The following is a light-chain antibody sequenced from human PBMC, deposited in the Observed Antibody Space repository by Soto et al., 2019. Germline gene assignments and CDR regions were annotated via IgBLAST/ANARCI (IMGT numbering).Light chain of an antibody. V-gene: IGKV3-15*01. CDR2: DAS. J-gene: IGKJ4*01. CDR1: QGVGSN. Sequence: IVVTQSPATLSVSPGERATLSCRASQGVGSNLAWYQQRPGQAPRLLIYDASTRATGIPDRFSGSGSGTEFPPTSSRLQSEDFAVYYWQEFNIWPHMLSFRGGTKLEMK. CDR3: QEFNIWPHMLS.